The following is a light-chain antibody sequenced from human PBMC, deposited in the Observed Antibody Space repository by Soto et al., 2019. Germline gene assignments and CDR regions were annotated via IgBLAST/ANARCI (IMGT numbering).Light chain of an antibody. J-gene: IGLJ2*01. Sequence: QSALTQPPSASGSPGQSVTISCTGTSSDVGGYKYVSWYQQYPGKAPKLMIYEVSKRPSGVPDRFSGSKSGNTASLTVSGLQAEDEAEYYCTSYAGSNFVVFGGGTKVTVL. CDR3: TSYAGSNFVV. V-gene: IGLV2-8*01. CDR1: SSDVGGYKY. CDR2: EVS.